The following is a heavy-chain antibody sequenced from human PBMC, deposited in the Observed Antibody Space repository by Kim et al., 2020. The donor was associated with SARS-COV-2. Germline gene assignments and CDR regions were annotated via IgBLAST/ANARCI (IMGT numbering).Heavy chain of an antibody. Sequence: SQTLSLTCAISGDSVSNNVAAWNWIRQSPSRGLEWLGRTYYRSEWFNDYAVSVKSRISINPDTSKNQFSLQLNSLTPEDTAVYYCARGVYNFDYWGQGTLVTVPS. D-gene: IGHD6-13*01. CDR3: ARGVYNFDY. J-gene: IGHJ4*02. CDR2: TYYRSEWFN. CDR1: GDSVSNNVAA. V-gene: IGHV6-1*01.